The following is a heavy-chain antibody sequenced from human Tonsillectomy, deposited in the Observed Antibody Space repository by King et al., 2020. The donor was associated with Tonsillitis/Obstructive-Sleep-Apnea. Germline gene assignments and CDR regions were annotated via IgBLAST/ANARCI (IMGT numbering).Heavy chain of an antibody. CDR3: ARTYTTADYGMDV. D-gene: IGHD4-17*01. J-gene: IGHJ6*02. CDR1: GFTFSSYA. CDR2: ISYDGSNK. V-gene: IGHV3-30*04. Sequence: VQLVESGGGVVQPGRSLRLSCAASGFTFSSYAMHWVRQAPGKGLEWVAVISYDGSNKYYADSVKGRFTISRDNSKNTLYLQMNSLRTEDTAVYYCARTYTTADYGMDVWGQGPTVTVSS.